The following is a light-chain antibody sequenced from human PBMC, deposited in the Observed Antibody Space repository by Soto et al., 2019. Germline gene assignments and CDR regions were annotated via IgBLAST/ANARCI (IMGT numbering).Light chain of an antibody. CDR2: DAS. CDR3: QQYNSYPLT. Sequence: DIPMTQSPSTLSASVGDRVTITCRASQSITSWLAWYQQKPGKVPNLLISDASALQSGVPSRFSGSGSGTEITLTISSLQPDDFATYYCQQYNSYPLTFGGGTKVEIK. J-gene: IGKJ4*01. CDR1: QSITSW. V-gene: IGKV1-5*01.